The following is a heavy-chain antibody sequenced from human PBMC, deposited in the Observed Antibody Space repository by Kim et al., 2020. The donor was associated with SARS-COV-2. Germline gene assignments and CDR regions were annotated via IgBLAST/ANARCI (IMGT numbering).Heavy chain of an antibody. CDR2: IKQDGSEK. CDR3: ARVEWFGELFTLYYYYYGMDV. V-gene: IGHV3-7*01. D-gene: IGHD3-10*01. J-gene: IGHJ6*02. Sequence: GGSLRLSCAASGFTFSSYWMSWVRQAPGKGLEWVANIKQDGSEKYYVDSVKGRFTISRDNAKNSLYLQMNSLRAEDTAVYYCARVEWFGELFTLYYYYYGMDVWGQGTTVTVSS. CDR1: GFTFSSYW.